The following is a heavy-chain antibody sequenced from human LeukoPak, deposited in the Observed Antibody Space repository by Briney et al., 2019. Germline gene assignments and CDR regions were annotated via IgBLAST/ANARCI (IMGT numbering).Heavy chain of an antibody. D-gene: IGHD6-13*01. V-gene: IGHV1-8*03. CDR3: ASGEAAAIIYYFDY. J-gene: IGHJ4*02. CDR2: MNPNSGNT. Sequence: ASVKVSCKASGYTFTSYDINWVRQATGQGLEWMGWMNPNSGNTGYAQKFQGRVTITRNTSISTAYMELSSLRSEDTAVYYCASGEAAAIIYYFDYWGQGTLVTVSS. CDR1: GYTFTSYD.